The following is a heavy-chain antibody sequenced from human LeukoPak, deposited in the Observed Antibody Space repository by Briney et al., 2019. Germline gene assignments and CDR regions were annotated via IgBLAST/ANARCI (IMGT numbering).Heavy chain of an antibody. D-gene: IGHD6-13*01. CDR2: IYYSGST. Sequence: PSETLSLTCTVSGRPISSYYWSWIRQPPGKGLEWIGYIYYSGSTNYNTSLKSRVTISVDTFNNQFSLKLSSVTAADTAVYYCACHSSSWYQGWFDPWGQGILVTVSS. CDR1: GRPISSYY. V-gene: IGHV4-59*01. CDR3: ACHSSSWYQGWFDP. J-gene: IGHJ5*02.